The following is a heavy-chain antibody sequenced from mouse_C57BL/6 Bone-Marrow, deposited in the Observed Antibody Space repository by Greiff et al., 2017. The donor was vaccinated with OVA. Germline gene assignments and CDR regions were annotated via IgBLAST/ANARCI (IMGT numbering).Heavy chain of an antibody. D-gene: IGHD1-1*01. CDR1: GYTFTNYW. J-gene: IGHJ2*01. CDR2: IYPGGGYT. CDR3: CRPTVVATDY. Sequence: QVQLQQSGAELVRPGTSVKMSCKASGYTFTNYWIGWAKQRPGHGLEWIGAIYPGGGYTNYNEKLKGKATLTADKSSSPAYMQFSSLTSEDSAIYYRCRPTVVATDYWGQGTTLTVSS. V-gene: IGHV1-63*01.